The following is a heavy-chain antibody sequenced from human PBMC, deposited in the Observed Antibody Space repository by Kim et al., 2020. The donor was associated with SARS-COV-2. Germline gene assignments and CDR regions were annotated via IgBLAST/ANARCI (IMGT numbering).Heavy chain of an antibody. D-gene: IGHD3-3*01. CDR3: ARGNYDFWSGSMDV. V-gene: IGHV3-74*01. J-gene: IGHJ6*04. Sequence: ADSVKGLFTISRDNAKNTLYLQMNSLRAEDTAVYYCARGNYDFWSGSMDVWGKGTTVTVSS.